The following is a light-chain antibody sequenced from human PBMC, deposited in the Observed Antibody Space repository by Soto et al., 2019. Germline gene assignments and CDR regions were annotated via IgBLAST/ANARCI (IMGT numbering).Light chain of an antibody. J-gene: IGKJ1*01. CDR2: DVS. CDR3: QQYNTFCT. Sequence: DIQMTQSPSTMSASVGDRVTITCRASQTISSWLAWYQQKPGKAHKLLHYDVSSLESGAPSRFSGSGSGTEFTRTISSLQHDDFATYYCQQYNTFCTFGQGTKVDIK. CDR1: QTISSW. V-gene: IGKV1-5*01.